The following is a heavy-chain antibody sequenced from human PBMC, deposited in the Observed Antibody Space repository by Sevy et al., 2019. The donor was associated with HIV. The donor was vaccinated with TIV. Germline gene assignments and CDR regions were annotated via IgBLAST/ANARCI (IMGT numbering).Heavy chain of an antibody. Sequence: GGSLRLSCSASGFTFSSYAMHWVRQAPGKGLEYVSAISSNGGSTYYSDSVKGRFTISRDNSKNTLYLQMSSLRAEDTAMYYCATYCSSTSCYASGCDYWGQGTLVTVSS. D-gene: IGHD2-2*01. CDR3: ATYCSSTSCYASGCDY. V-gene: IGHV3-64D*06. CDR1: GFTFSSYA. CDR2: ISSNGGST. J-gene: IGHJ4*02.